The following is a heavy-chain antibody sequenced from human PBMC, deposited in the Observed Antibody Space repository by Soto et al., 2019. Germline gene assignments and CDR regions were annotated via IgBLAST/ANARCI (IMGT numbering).Heavy chain of an antibody. Sequence: EVQLVQSGAEVKKPGESLRISCKGSGYSFTSYWISWVRQMPGKGLEWMGRINPSDSYTNYSPSFQGHVTISTDRSISTAYLQWSSLKASDTAMYYCARLVRGNTALDIWDQGTMVTVSS. J-gene: IGHJ3*02. D-gene: IGHD2-15*01. CDR1: GYSFTSYW. CDR3: ARLVRGNTALDI. V-gene: IGHV5-10-1*01. CDR2: INPSDSYT.